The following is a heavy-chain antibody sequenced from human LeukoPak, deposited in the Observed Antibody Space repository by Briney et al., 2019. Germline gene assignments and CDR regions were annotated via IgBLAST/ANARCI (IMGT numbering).Heavy chain of an antibody. V-gene: IGHV3-66*02. D-gene: IGHD4-23*01. CDR3: AGDRDYGGRLGY. J-gene: IGHJ4*02. CDR2: IYSGGNT. CDR1: GFTVSNNY. Sequence: GGSLRLSCAASGFTVSNNYMNWVRQAPGKGLEWVSVIYSGGNTYYADSVKGRFTISRDNSKNTLHLQMNSLRAEDSAVYYCAGDRDYGGRLGYWGQGTLVTVSS.